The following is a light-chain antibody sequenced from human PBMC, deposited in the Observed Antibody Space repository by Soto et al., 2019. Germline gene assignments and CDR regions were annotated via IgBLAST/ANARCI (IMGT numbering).Light chain of an antibody. CDR1: QNLLNSNGYNY. V-gene: IGKV2-28*01. CDR2: LGS. Sequence: DIVMTQSPLSLPVTPGEPASISCRSSQNLLNSNGYNYLDWYVQKPGQSPQLLFYLGSSRASGVPDRFSGSGSGTDFTLKISRVEAEDVGVYYCMQALQTPLTFGGGTMVEIK. J-gene: IGKJ4*01. CDR3: MQALQTPLT.